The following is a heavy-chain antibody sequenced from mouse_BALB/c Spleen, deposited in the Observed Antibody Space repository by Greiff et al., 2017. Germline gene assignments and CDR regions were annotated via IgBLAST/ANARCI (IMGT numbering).Heavy chain of an antibody. Sequence: VQLQQSGAELVKPGASVKWSCTASGFNIKDTYMHWVKQRPEQGLEWIGRIDPANGNTKYDPKFQGKATITADTSSNTAYLQLSSLTSADTAVYYCALITTATVAYWGQGTLVTVSA. CDR2: IDPANGNT. V-gene: IGHV14-3*02. D-gene: IGHD1-2*01. CDR1: GFNIKDTY. J-gene: IGHJ3*01. CDR3: ALITTATVAY.